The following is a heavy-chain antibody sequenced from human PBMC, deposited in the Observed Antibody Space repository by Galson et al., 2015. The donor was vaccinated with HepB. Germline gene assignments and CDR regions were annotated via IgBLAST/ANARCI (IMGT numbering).Heavy chain of an antibody. CDR1: GYTFTGYY. CDR2: INPNSGGT. V-gene: IGHV1-2*02. Sequence: SVKVSCKASGYTFTGYYMHWVRQAPGQGLEWMGWINPNSGGTNYEQKLQGRVTMTRDTSISTAYMELSRLRSDDTAVYYCARSAPVAGIKRDAFDIWGQGTMVTVSS. CDR3: ARSAPVAGIKRDAFDI. D-gene: IGHD6-19*01. J-gene: IGHJ3*02.